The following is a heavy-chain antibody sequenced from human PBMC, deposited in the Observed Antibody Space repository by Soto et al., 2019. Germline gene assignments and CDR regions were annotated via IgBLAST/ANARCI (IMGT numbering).Heavy chain of an antibody. CDR2: IYNSGST. J-gene: IGHJ4*02. Sequence: KASETLSLTCTVSGDSISTYYWSWIRQPPGKGLEWIGYIYNSGSTKYNPSLKSRVTISVDTSKNHFSLKLNSVTAADTAVYYCARGRFDYIWGSPAPSLDYWGQGALVTVSS. CDR1: GDSISTYY. D-gene: IGHD3-16*01. CDR3: ARGRFDYIWGSPAPSLDY. V-gene: IGHV4-59*01.